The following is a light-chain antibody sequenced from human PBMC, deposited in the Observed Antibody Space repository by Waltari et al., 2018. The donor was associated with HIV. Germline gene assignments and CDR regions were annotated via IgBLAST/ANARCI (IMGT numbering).Light chain of an antibody. J-gene: IGLJ3*02. Sequence: QSALTQPASVSGSPGKAITISCTGTSSAVGGYNYVSWYQRQPGKAPTLMIYDVNNRPSGVSNRFSGSNSGNTASLTISGLQAEDEADYYCSSYTSSSTRVFGGGTKVTVL. CDR2: DVN. CDR1: SSAVGGYNY. V-gene: IGLV2-14*03. CDR3: SSYTSSSTRV.